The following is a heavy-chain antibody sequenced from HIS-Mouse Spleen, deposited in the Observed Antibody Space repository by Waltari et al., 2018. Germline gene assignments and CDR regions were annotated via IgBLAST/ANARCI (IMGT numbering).Heavy chain of an antibody. D-gene: IGHD3-22*01. CDR1: GYTFTSYD. V-gene: IGHV1-8*01. J-gene: IGHJ4*02. Sequence: QVQLVQSGAEVKKPGASVKVSCKASGYTFTSYDINWVRQATGQGLEWMGWMNPKSGNTGYAQKFQGRVTMTRNTSISTAYMELSSLRSEDTAVYYCARGGTTYYYDSSGYYLLDYWGQGTLVTVSS. CDR3: ARGGTTYYYDSSGYYLLDY. CDR2: MNPKSGNT.